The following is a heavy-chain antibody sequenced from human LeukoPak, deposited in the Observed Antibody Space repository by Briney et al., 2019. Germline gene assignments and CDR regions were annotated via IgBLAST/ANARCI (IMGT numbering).Heavy chain of an antibody. CDR3: ARVWGSYYYYYMDV. Sequence: SETLSLTCTVSGGSISSSSYYWGWTRQPPGKGLEWIGSIYYSGSTYYNPSLKSRVTISVDTSKNQFSLKLSSVTAADTAVYYCARVWGSYYYYYMDVWGKGTTVTVSS. J-gene: IGHJ6*03. CDR1: GGSISSSSYY. D-gene: IGHD3-16*01. CDR2: IYYSGST. V-gene: IGHV4-39*07.